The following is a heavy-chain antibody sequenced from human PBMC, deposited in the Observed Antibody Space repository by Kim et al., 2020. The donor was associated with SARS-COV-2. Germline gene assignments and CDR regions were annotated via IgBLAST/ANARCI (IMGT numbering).Heavy chain of an antibody. J-gene: IGHJ4*02. D-gene: IGHD1-26*01. CDR2: IRSKAYGGTT. Sequence: GGSLRLSCTASGFSFGDYAMNWVRQAPGKGLEWVGFIRSKAYGGTTEYAASVKGRFTISRDDSKTIAYLQMNSLKTEDTAVYYCTRAPYSGRLFDYWGQGTLVTVSS. CDR1: GFSFGDYA. CDR3: TRAPYSGRLFDY. V-gene: IGHV3-49*04.